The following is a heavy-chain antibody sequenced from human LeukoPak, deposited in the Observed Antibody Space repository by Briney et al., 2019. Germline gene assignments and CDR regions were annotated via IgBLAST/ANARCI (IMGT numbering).Heavy chain of an antibody. D-gene: IGHD3-22*01. CDR1: GGSISSGDYY. CDR3: AGQRYYYDSSGYSDPDY. CDR2: IYYSGST. Sequence: SETLSLTCTVSGGSISSGDYYWSWIRQPPGKGLEWIGYIYYSGSTYYNPSLKSRVTISVDTSKNQFSLKLSSVTAADTAVYYCAGQRYYYDSSGYSDPDYWGQGTLVTVSS. J-gene: IGHJ4*02. V-gene: IGHV4-30-4*01.